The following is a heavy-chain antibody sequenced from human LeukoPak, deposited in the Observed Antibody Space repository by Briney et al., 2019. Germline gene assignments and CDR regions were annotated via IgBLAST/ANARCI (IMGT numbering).Heavy chain of an antibody. CDR1: GFTFSSYG. V-gene: IGHV3-33*01. CDR3: ARSPLWFGELFDY. D-gene: IGHD3-10*01. J-gene: IGHJ4*02. CDR2: IWYDGSNK. Sequence: GGSLRLSCAASGFTFSSYGMHWVRQAPGKGLEWVAVIWYDGSNKYYADSVKGRFTISRDNAKNSLYLQMNSLRAEDTAVYYCARSPLWFGELFDYWGQGTLVTVSS.